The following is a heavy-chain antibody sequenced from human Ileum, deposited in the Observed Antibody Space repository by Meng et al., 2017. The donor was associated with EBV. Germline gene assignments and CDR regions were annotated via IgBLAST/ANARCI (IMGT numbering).Heavy chain of an antibody. CDR1: GDSISSNSW. D-gene: IGHD6-19*01. CDR2: IYHSGDS. J-gene: IGHJ4*02. V-gene: IGHV4-4*02. Sequence: VQLQASGPGLVKPSGTLSLTCTVSGDSISSNSWWNWVRQPPGKGLEWIGDIYHSGDSNYNPSLKSRVTISLDNSNNQFSLTLSSVTAADTAVYYCARDPIPVPGRNFDYWGQGTLVTVSS. CDR3: ARDPIPVPGRNFDY.